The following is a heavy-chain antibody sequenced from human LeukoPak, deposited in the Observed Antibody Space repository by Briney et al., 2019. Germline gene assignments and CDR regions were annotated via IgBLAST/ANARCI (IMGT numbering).Heavy chain of an antibody. Sequence: ASVKVSCKASGYTFTGYYMHWVRQAPGQGLEWMGWINPNSGGTNYAQKFQGRVTMIRDTSISTAYMELSRLRFDDTAVYSCARVAAAPFDYWGQGTLVTVSS. CDR2: INPNSGGT. CDR3: ARVAAAPFDY. D-gene: IGHD6-13*01. J-gene: IGHJ4*02. CDR1: GYTFTGYY. V-gene: IGHV1-2*02.